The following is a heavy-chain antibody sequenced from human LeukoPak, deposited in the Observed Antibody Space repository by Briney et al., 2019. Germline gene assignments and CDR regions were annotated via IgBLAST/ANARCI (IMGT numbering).Heavy chain of an antibody. D-gene: IGHD5-12*01. CDR2: MNPNSGNT. CDR3: ARGANGGYDFDY. Sequence: ASVKVSCKASGYTFTSYDINWVRQATGQGLEWVGWMNPNSGNTGYAQKFQGRVTMTRNTSISTAYMELSSLRSEDTAVYYCARGANGGYDFDYWGQGTLVTVSS. CDR1: GYTFTSYD. J-gene: IGHJ4*02. V-gene: IGHV1-8*01.